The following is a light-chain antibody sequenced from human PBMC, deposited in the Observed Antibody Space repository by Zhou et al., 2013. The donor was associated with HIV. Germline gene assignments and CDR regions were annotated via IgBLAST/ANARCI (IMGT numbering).Light chain of an antibody. CDR2: GAS. CDR3: QQYGGAFT. V-gene: IGKV3-20*01. CDR1: QTISSSY. Sequence: EIVLTQSPGTLSLSPGERATLSCKASQTISSSYLAWYQQKSGQSPRLLINGASTRATDIPDRFSGWGSGTDFTLTITRLEPEDFALYYCQQYGGAFTFGGGTKVEIK. J-gene: IGKJ4*01.